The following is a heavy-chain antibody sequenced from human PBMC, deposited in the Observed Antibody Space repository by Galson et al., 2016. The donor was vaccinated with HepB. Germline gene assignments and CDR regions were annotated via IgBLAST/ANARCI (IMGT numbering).Heavy chain of an antibody. Sequence: SLRLSCAASGLVFSNFGLSWVRQAPGKGLEWVASISTRRTTYYSDSVQGRFTIPRDNSNHTLYLQMNGLRAEDTAVYYCAKERLVRRIFDHWGQGTLLTVSS. CDR3: AKERLVRRIFDH. V-gene: IGHV3-23*01. CDR2: ISTRRTT. D-gene: IGHD1-1*01. CDR1: GLVFSNFG. J-gene: IGHJ4*02.